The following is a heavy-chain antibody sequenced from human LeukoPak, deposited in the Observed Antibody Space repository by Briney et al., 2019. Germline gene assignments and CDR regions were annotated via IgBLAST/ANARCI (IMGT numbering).Heavy chain of an antibody. CDR1: GYTFTSYA. CDR3: ARVGDSSGYYYYYYYMDV. D-gene: IGHD3-22*01. V-gene: IGHV7-4-1*02. CDR2: INTNTGNP. Sequence: ASVKVSCKASGYTFTSYAMNWVRQAPGQGLEWMGWINTNTGNPTYAQGFTGRFVFSLDTSVSTAYLQISSLKAEDTAVYYCARVGDSSGYYYYYYYMDVWGKGTTVTVSS. J-gene: IGHJ6*03.